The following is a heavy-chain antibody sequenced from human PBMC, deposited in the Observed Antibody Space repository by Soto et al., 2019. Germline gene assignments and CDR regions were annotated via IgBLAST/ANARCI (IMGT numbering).Heavy chain of an antibody. Sequence: PSQTLSLTCAISGDSVSSNSAAWNWIRQSPSRGLEWLGRTYYRSKWYNDYAVSVKSRITINPDTSKNQFSLQLNSVTPEDTAVYYCARDPDYYYGSVGQPAYYKDGKDVSSRGTTDTVAS. V-gene: IGHV6-1*01. D-gene: IGHD3-10*01. J-gene: IGHJ6*02. CDR1: GDSVSSNSAA. CDR3: ARDPDYYYGSVGQPAYYKDGKDV. CDR2: TYYRSKWYN.